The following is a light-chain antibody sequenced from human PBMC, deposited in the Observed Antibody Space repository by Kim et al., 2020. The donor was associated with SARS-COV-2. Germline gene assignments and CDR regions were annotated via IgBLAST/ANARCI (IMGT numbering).Light chain of an antibody. CDR2: EDN. CDR1: SVSIAGNY. V-gene: IGLV6-57*03. CDR3: QSSDSGTLWV. Sequence: KTVTTSCPRSSVSIAGNYVQWYQQRPGSVPTIVIYEDNQRPSGVPDRFSGSIDSSSNSASLTISGLKTEDEADYYCQSSDSGTLWVFGGGTQLTVL. J-gene: IGLJ3*02.